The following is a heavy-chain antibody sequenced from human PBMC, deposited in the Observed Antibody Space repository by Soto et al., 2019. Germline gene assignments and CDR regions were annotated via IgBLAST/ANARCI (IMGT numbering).Heavy chain of an antibody. V-gene: IGHV1-18*01. CDR1: GYTFTRSG. J-gene: IGHJ6*02. Sequence: GAEVKKPGASVKVSCKASGYTFTRSGISWVRQAPGQGLEWMGWISTYNGDTNYAQTFQGRVTMTTDTSTSTVHMEVRSLRSDDTAVYYCAREGVAPYYYYGMDVWGQGTPVTVSS. CDR2: ISTYNGDT. D-gene: IGHD5-12*01. CDR3: AREGVAPYYYYGMDV.